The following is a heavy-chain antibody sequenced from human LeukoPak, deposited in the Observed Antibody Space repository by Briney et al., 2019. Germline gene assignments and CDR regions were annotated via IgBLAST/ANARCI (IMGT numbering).Heavy chain of an antibody. CDR3: ARDGSRFCGSSSCYSGYYYYGMDV. Sequence: GGSLRLSCAASGFTFSDYHMSWIRQAPGKGLEWVSYISSGGSTTYYADSVKGRFTISWDNAKNSLYLQMNSLRAGDTAVYYCARDGSRFCGSSSCYSGYYYYGMDVWGQGTTVTVSS. CDR2: ISSGGSTT. J-gene: IGHJ6*02. V-gene: IGHV3-11*01. D-gene: IGHD2-2*01. CDR1: GFTFSDYH.